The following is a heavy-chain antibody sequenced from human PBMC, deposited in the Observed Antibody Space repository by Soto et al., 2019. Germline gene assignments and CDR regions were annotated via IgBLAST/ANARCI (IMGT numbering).Heavy chain of an antibody. J-gene: IGHJ3*02. V-gene: IGHV4-39*01. CDR2: SYYSGST. D-gene: IGHD1-26*01. CDR3: ARLVGATPAGWWYAFDI. Sequence: QLQLQESGPGLVKPSETLSLTCTVSGGSISSSSYYWGWIRQPPGKGLEWIGSSYYSGSTYYNPSLKSRVTISVDTSKNQFSLKPRSVTAADTAVYYCARLVGATPAGWWYAFDIGGKGTMVTVSS. CDR1: GGSISSSSYY.